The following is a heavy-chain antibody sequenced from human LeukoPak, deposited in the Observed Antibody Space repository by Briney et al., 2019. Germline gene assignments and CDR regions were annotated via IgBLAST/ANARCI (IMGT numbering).Heavy chain of an antibody. CDR3: ARDGEVGATTSPWGSFPPRYYFDY. D-gene: IGHD1-26*01. CDR1: GFTFSSYA. Sequence: GGSLRLSCAASGFTFSSYAMSWVRQAPGKGLEWVSAISGSGGSTYYADSVKGRFTISRDNSKNTLYLQMNSLRAEDTAVYYCARDGEVGATTSPWGSFPPRYYFDYWGQGTLVTVSS. J-gene: IGHJ4*02. CDR2: ISGSGGST. V-gene: IGHV3-23*01.